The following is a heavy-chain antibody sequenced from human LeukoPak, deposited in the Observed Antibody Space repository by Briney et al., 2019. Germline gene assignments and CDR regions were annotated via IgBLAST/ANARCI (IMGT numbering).Heavy chain of an antibody. CDR2: IDVSGAHT. J-gene: IGHJ4*02. Sequence: GGSLTLSCAASGFSFSTYDMNCVRQAPGGGREWGSGIDVSGAHTYYAHSVKGRLTIYRDNYKNTQYQQMNSLRAEDTALYYCAKNGSGYYPFDYWGQGTLVTVSS. CDR3: AKNGSGYYPFDY. V-gene: IGHV3-23*01. CDR1: GFSFSTYD. D-gene: IGHD3-22*01.